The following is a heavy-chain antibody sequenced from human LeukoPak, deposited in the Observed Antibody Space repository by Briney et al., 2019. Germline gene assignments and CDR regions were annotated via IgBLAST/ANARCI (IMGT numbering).Heavy chain of an antibody. Sequence: GGSLRLSCAASGFTFTSYAMSWVRQAPGKGLEWVSAISGSGGNMYYADSVKGRFTISRDNAKNSLYLQMNSLRAEDTALYYCVRDADGGNSWFDTWGQGTLVTVSS. CDR2: ISGSGGNM. V-gene: IGHV3-23*01. CDR3: VRDADGGNSWFDT. CDR1: GFTFTSYA. D-gene: IGHD4-23*01. J-gene: IGHJ5*02.